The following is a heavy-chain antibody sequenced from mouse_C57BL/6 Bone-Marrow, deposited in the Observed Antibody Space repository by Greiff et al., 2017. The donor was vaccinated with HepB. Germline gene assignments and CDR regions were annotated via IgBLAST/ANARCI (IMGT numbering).Heavy chain of an antibody. D-gene: IGHD1-1*01. CDR2: IYPRSGNT. Sequence: QVQLKQSGAELARPGASVKLSCKASGYTFTSYGISWVKQRPGQGLEWIGEIYPRSGNTYYNEKFKGKATLTADKSSSTAYMELRSLTSEDSAVYFCAREGYYYGSSYENFDYWGQGTTLTVSS. CDR3: AREGYYYGSSYENFDY. V-gene: IGHV1-81*01. J-gene: IGHJ2*01. CDR1: GYTFTSYG.